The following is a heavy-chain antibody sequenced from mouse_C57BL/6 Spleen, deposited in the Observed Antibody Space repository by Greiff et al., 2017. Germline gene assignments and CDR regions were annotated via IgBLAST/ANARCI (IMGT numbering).Heavy chain of an antibody. V-gene: IGHV1-61*01. Sequence: QVQLQQPGAELVRPGSSVKLSCKASGYTFTSYWMDWVKQRPGQGLEWIGNIYPSDSETHYNQKFKDKATLTVDKSSSTAYMQLSSLTSEDSAVYYCARTGSYGYAMDYWGQGTSVTVSS. CDR2: IYPSDSET. J-gene: IGHJ4*01. D-gene: IGHD1-1*02. CDR1: GYTFTSYW. CDR3: ARTGSYGYAMDY.